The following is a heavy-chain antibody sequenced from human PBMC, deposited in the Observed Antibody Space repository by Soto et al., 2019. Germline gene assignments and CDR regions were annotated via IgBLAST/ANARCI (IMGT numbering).Heavy chain of an antibody. V-gene: IGHV4-4*02. J-gene: IGHJ5*02. Sequence: SETLSLTCAVSSGSISSSNWWSWVRQPPGKGLEWIGEIYHSGSTNYNPSLKSRVTISVDKSKNQFSLKLSSVTAADTAVYYCARVSGDYYGSGALRNWFDPWGQGTLVTVSS. CDR1: SGSISSSNW. D-gene: IGHD3-10*01. CDR3: ARVSGDYYGSGALRNWFDP. CDR2: IYHSGST.